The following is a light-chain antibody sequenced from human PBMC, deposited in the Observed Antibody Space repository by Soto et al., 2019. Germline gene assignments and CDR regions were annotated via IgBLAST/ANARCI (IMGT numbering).Light chain of an antibody. CDR1: QSVNRQ. J-gene: IGKJ1*01. CDR2: DTS. CDR3: QHTLKWPPT. Sequence: EIVMTQSPASLSVTPGERVTLSCRASQSVNRQELWYQHRPGQAPRLLIYDTSARAAGIPARFSGSGSATEFTLTISSLQSEDFALYYCQHTLKWPPTFGQGTRVEI. V-gene: IGKV3-15*01.